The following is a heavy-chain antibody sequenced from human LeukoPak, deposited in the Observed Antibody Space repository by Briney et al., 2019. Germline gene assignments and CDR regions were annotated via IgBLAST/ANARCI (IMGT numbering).Heavy chain of an antibody. Sequence: GGSLRLSCAASGFTFSNAWMSWVRQAPGKGLEWVGRIKSKTDGGTTDYAAPVKGRFTISRDDSKNTLYLQMNSLKTEDTAVYYCTTRHGHSYGYYFDYWGQGTLVTVSS. CDR2: IKSKTDGGTT. J-gene: IGHJ4*02. CDR1: GFTFSNAW. CDR3: TTRHGHSYGYYFDY. D-gene: IGHD5-18*01. V-gene: IGHV3-15*01.